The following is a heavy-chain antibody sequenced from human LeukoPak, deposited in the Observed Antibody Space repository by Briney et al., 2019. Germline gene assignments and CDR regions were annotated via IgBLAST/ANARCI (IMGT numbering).Heavy chain of an antibody. D-gene: IGHD3-10*01. CDR1: GYTFTGYY. V-gene: IGHV1-2*02. CDR3: ARGKSIADY. J-gene: IGHJ4*02. Sequence: GASVKVSCKASGYTFTGYYLHWVRQAPGQGLEWLGWINPNSGGTNYAQKFQGRVTMTRNTSISTAYMELSSLRSEDTAVYYCARGKSIADYWGQGTLVTVSS. CDR2: INPNSGGT.